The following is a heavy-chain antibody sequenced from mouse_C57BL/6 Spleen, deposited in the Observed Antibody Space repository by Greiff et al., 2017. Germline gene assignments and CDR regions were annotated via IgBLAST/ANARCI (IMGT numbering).Heavy chain of an antibody. D-gene: IGHD1-1*01. V-gene: IGHV3-6*01. J-gene: IGHJ2*01. CDR2: ISYDGSN. Sequence: EVKLQESGPGLVKPSQSLSLTCSVTGYSITSGYYWNWIRQFPGNKLEWMGYISYDGSNNYNPSLKNRISITRDTSKNQFFLKLNSVTTEDTATDYCARVYYGSSYAYWGQGTTLTVSS. CDR3: ARVYYGSSYAY. CDR1: GYSITSGYY.